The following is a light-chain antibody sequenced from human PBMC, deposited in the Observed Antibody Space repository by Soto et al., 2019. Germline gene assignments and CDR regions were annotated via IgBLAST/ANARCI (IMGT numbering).Light chain of an antibody. Sequence: EVVLTQSPGTLSLSPGERATLSCRASQSITSNYLAWYQQKPGQAPRLLIYGASSRAPGIPDRFSGSGSGTTFTLTISSLEPEDFAVYYCQQRSNWPITFGQGTLEIK. CDR1: QSITSNY. J-gene: IGKJ5*01. CDR2: GAS. CDR3: QQRSNWPIT. V-gene: IGKV3D-20*02.